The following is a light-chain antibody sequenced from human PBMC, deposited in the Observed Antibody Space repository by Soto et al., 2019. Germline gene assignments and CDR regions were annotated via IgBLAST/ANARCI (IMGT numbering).Light chain of an antibody. J-gene: IGKJ2*01. CDR3: QQYNDFPYS. CDR2: KAT. Sequence: DIQMTPSPSTLSASVGDGVTITCRASQNIGSWLAWYQQKPGEAPKLLISKATNLHSGVPSRFSGSGSGTDFSLNISSLQPVDSATYFCQQYNDFPYSFGAGTKLDI. CDR1: QNIGSW. V-gene: IGKV1-5*03.